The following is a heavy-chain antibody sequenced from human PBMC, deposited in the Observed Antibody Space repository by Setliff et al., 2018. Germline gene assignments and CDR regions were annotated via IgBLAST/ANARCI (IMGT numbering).Heavy chain of an antibody. CDR3: ARGYDSGGWNY. D-gene: IGHD3-22*01. Sequence: GESLKISCKGSGYSFTSNWIAWVRQTPGKGLEWMGIIHPADYDTRYSPSLQGQVTFSADRSISTAHLQWDSLKASDTAMYYCARGYDSGGWNYWGQGTLVTVSS. CDR2: IHPADYDT. V-gene: IGHV5-51*01. CDR1: GYSFTSNW. J-gene: IGHJ4*02.